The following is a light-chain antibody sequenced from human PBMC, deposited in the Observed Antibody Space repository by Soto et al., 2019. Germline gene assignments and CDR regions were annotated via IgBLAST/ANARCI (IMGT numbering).Light chain of an antibody. CDR1: SSDVGGYSY. CDR3: SSSTNTNTLVI. CDR2: EGT. Sequence: QSALTQPRSVSGSPGHSVTISCTGTSSDVGGYSYVSWFQQHPGKAPKLLIFEGTNRPSGVSNRFSGSKSGNTASLTISGLQAEDEAIYFCSSSTNTNTLVIFGGGTQLTVL. V-gene: IGLV2-14*01. J-gene: IGLJ7*01.